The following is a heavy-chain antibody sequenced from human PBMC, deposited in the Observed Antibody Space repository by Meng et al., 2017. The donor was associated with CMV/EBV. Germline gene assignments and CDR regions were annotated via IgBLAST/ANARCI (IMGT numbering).Heavy chain of an antibody. J-gene: IGHJ5*02. CDR3: ARGGNWFDP. V-gene: IGHV4-34*01. Sequence: VAEVWKLSETLSLTVAAYGGSFSGYYWSGIRQPPGKGLEWIGEINHSGSPNYNPSLKSRVTISVDTSKNQFSLKLSSVTAADTAVYYCARGGNWFDPWGQGTLVTVSS. CDR1: GGSFSGYY. CDR2: INHSGSP.